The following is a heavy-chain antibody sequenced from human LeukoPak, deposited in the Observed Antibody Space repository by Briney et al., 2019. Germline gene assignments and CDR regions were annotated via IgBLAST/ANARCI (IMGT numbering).Heavy chain of an antibody. CDR2: FDPEDGET. Sequence: ASVKVSCKVSGYTLTELSMHWVRQAPGKGLEWMGGFDPEDGETIYAQKFQGRVTMTEDTSTDTAYMELSSLRSEDTAVYYCATPLAPGATSLIDYWGQGTLVTVSP. J-gene: IGHJ4*02. V-gene: IGHV1-24*01. D-gene: IGHD1-26*01. CDR1: GYTLTELS. CDR3: ATPLAPGATSLIDY.